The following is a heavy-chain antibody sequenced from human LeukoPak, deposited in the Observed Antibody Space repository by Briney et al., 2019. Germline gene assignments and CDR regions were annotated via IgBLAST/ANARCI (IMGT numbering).Heavy chain of an antibody. CDR3: ARAAVVWFGDPHDAFDI. Sequence: GGSLRLSCAASVFTFSDYYMSWIRQAPGNGLEWVSYISSSGSTIYYADSVKGRFTISRDNAKNSLYLQMNSLRAEDTAVYYCARAAVVWFGDPHDAFDIWGQGTMVTVSS. CDR1: VFTFSDYY. CDR2: ISSSGSTI. V-gene: IGHV3-11*01. J-gene: IGHJ3*02. D-gene: IGHD3-10*01.